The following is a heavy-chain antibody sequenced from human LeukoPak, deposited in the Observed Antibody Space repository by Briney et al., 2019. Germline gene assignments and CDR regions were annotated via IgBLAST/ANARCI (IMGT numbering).Heavy chain of an antibody. CDR1: GGSFSGYY. CDR3: ARGRGPTTIAGAWFDP. V-gene: IGHV4-34*01. CDR2: INHSGST. Sequence: PSETLSLTCAVYGGSFSGYYWSWIRQPPGKGLEWIGEINHSGSTNYNPSLKSRVTTSVDTSKNQFSLKLSSVTAADTAVYYCARGRGPTTIAGAWFDPWGQGTLVTVSS. D-gene: IGHD5-12*01. J-gene: IGHJ5*02.